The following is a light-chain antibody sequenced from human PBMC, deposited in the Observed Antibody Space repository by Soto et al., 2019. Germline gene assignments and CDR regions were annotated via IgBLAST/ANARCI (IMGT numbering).Light chain of an antibody. Sequence: DIVMTQFPLSLSVVPGESASISCTSSQSLLQTNGHNYLDWYLQRPGQSPQLLIYLTSNRSAGVTDRCSGSGSGTDFTLKISRVEAEDVGVYFCRQALRTPLTFGPGTKVNL. CDR3: RQALRTPLT. V-gene: IGKV2-28*01. CDR2: LTS. J-gene: IGKJ3*01. CDR1: QSLLQTNGHNY.